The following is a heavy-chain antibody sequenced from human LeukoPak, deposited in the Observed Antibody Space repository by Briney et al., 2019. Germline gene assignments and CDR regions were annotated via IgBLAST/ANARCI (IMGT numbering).Heavy chain of an antibody. V-gene: IGHV4-39*07. CDR3: ARSLYYYGGDAFDI. J-gene: IGHJ3*02. CDR2: IYYSGST. D-gene: IGHD3-10*01. CDR1: GGSISSSSYY. Sequence: SETLSLTCTVSGGSISSSSYYWGWIRQPPGKGLEWIGSIYYSGSTYYNPSLKSRVTISVDTSKNQFSLKLSSVTVADTAVYYCARSLYYYGGDAFDIWGQGTKVTVSS.